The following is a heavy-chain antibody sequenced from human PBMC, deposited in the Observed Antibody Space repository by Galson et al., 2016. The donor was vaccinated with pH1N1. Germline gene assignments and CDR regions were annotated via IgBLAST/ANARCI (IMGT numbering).Heavy chain of an antibody. D-gene: IGHD2-15*01. Sequence: SLRLSCAASGFAFSSHAMNWVRQAPGKGLEWVSIISGSGGNTYYADSVKGRFTIARDNSKSTLPLQGNSLNAEDTAIYYCAKQGPILTGLPTFARNYYHYMDVWGKGTTVTVSS. CDR3: AKQGPILTGLPTFARNYYHYMDV. J-gene: IGHJ6*03. CDR1: GFAFSSHA. CDR2: ISGSGGNT. V-gene: IGHV3-23*01.